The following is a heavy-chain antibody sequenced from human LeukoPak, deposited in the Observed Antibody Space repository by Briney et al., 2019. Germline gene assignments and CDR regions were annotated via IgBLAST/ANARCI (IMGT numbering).Heavy chain of an antibody. CDR1: GFTFSSYA. Sequence: GGSLRLSCAASGFTFSSYAMIWVRQAPGKGLEWVSVISGNGGGTYFADSVKGRFTISRDNSKNTLYLQMNSLRAEDTAVYYCAGESVEMATSHFDYWGQGTLVTVSS. CDR2: ISGNGGGT. J-gene: IGHJ4*02. D-gene: IGHD5-24*01. V-gene: IGHV3-23*01. CDR3: AGESVEMATSHFDY.